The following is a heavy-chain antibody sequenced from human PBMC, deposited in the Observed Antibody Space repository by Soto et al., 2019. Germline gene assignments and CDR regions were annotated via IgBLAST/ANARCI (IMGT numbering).Heavy chain of an antibody. CDR1: GFTFSNYA. CDR3: ARDQDDYDDSVLGDSYYYHSYGLDV. D-gene: IGHD4-17*01. Sequence: QLLESGGGLVPPGGSLRLSCAASGFTFSNYAMSWVRQAPGKGLEWVAGISGSDGRTFHADPVKGRFTISRDNSRNTLYLQMSRLRAQDTAVYYCARDQDDYDDSVLGDSYYYHSYGLDVWGQGTTVTVSS. CDR2: ISGSDGRT. V-gene: IGHV3-23*01. J-gene: IGHJ6*02.